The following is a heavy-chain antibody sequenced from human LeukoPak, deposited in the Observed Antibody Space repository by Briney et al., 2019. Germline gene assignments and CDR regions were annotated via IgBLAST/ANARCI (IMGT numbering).Heavy chain of an antibody. V-gene: IGHV1-69*01. CDR2: IIPIVGTA. J-gene: IGHJ4*02. Sequence: GSSVKVSCKASGGTFSSYAISWVRQAPGQGLEWMGGIIPIVGTANYAQKFQGRVTITADESTSTAYMELSSLRSEDTAVYYCARDGYSSGWRYYFDYWGQGTLVTVSS. CDR1: GGTFSSYA. CDR3: ARDGYSSGWRYYFDY. D-gene: IGHD6-19*01.